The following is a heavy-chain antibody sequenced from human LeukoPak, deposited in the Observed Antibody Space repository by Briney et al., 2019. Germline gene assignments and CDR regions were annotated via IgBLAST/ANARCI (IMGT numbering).Heavy chain of an antibody. Sequence: PGRSLRLSCAASGFTFSNYGMHWVRQAPGKGLEWVAVISSDGSNKYYADSVKGRFTISRDNSKNTLFLQMNSLRAEDTAVYYCAKDGLWFGDLTYFDYWGQGTLVTVSS. D-gene: IGHD3-10*01. V-gene: IGHV3-30*18. CDR2: ISSDGSNK. J-gene: IGHJ4*02. CDR3: AKDGLWFGDLTYFDY. CDR1: GFTFSNYG.